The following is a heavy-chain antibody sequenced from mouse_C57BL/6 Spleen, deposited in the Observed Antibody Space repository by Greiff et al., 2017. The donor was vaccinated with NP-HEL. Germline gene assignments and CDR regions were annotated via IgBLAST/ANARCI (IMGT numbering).Heavy chain of an antibody. V-gene: IGHV1-15*01. D-gene: IGHD2-1*01. CDR2: IDPETGGT. Sequence: QVQLQQSGAELVRPGASVTLSCKASGYTFTDYEMHWVKQTPVHGLEWIGAIDPETGGTAYNQKFKGQAILTADKSSSTAYMELRSLTSEDSAVYYWTRGSTRFYYFDYWGQGTTRTVSS. CDR3: TRGSTRFYYFDY. CDR1: GYTFTDYE. J-gene: IGHJ2*01.